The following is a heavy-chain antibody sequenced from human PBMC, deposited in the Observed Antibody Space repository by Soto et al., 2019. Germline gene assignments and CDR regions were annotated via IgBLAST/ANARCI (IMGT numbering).Heavy chain of an antibody. CDR2: IYYSGST. D-gene: IGHD1-26*01. V-gene: IGHV4-31*03. CDR1: GGSISSGGYY. Sequence: SETLSRTCTVSGGSISSGGYYWIWIRQHPGKVLEWIGYIYYSGSTYYNPSLKSRVTISVDTSKNQFSLKLSSVTAADTAVYYCARDNPTGGVGYYYYGMDVWGQGTTVTVSS. CDR3: ARDNPTGGVGYYYYGMDV. J-gene: IGHJ6*02.